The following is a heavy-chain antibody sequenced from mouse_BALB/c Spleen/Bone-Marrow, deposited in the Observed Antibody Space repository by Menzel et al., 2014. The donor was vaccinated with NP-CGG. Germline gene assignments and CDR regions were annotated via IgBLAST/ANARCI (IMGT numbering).Heavy chain of an antibody. V-gene: IGHV1-54*01. CDR2: INPGSGGT. D-gene: IGHD4-1*01. CDR1: GYAFTNYL. J-gene: IGHJ4*01. CDR3: ARCLTGTSALDF. Sequence: VQLVESGAELVRPGTSVKVSCKASGYAFTNYLIERVKQRPGQGLEWIGVINPGSGGTNYNEKFRGKATLTADKSSSTAYMQLSSLTSDDSAVYFCARCLTGTSALDFWGQGTSVTVSS.